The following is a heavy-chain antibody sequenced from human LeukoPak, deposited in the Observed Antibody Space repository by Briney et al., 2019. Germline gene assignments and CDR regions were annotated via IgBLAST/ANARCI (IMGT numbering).Heavy chain of an antibody. CDR1: GSTFSSYG. D-gene: IGHD4-23*01. V-gene: IGHV3-30*18. Sequence: GGSLRLSCAASGSTFSSYGMHWVRQAPGKGLEWVAVISYDGSNKYYADSVKGRFTISRDNSKNTLYLQMNSLRAEDTAVYYCAKDFWRYGGNSGWFDPWGQGTLVTVSS. CDR3: AKDFWRYGGNSGWFDP. J-gene: IGHJ5*02. CDR2: ISYDGSNK.